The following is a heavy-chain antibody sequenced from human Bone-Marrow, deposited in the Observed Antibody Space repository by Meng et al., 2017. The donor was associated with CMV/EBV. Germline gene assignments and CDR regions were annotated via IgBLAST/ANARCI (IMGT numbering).Heavy chain of an antibody. CDR1: AGSLNSGDYY. Sequence: SESLSPTCTVSAGSLNSGDYYWYWIRQPPWKGLEWIGYIYYSGYTYYSPSLKSRVTISIDTSKSQFSLKLSSVTAADPAVYYCARGVVVPAAVNWFDPWGQGTLVTVSS. D-gene: IGHD2-2*01. CDR3: ARGVVVPAAVNWFDP. V-gene: IGHV4-30-4*08. J-gene: IGHJ5*02. CDR2: IYYSGYT.